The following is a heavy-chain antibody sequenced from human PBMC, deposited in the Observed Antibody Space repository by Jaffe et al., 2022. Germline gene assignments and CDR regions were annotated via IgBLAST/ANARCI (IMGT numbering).Heavy chain of an antibody. V-gene: IGHV4-39*01. Sequence: QLQLQESGPGLVKPSETLSLTCTVSGGSISSSSYYWGWIRQPPGKGLEWIGSIYYSGSTYYNPSLKSRVTISVDTSKNQFSLKLSSVTAADTAVYYCARSPGVVITYTYYMDVWGKGTTVTVSS. CDR3: ARSPGVVITYTYYMDV. D-gene: IGHD3-3*01. CDR1: GGSISSSSYY. CDR2: IYYSGST. J-gene: IGHJ6*03.